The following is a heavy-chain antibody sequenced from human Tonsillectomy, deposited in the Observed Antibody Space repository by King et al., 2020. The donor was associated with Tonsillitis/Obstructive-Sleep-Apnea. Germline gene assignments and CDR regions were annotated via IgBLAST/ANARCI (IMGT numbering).Heavy chain of an antibody. CDR3: ATEVTAGAFDY. Sequence: VQLQESGPGLVKPSQTLSLTCTVSGGSINSGGYYWSWIRQHPGKGLEWIGYIYDSGSTYYNPSLKSRVTISVDTSKNQFSLKLSSVTAADTAVYYCATEVTAGAFDYWGQGILVTVSS. CDR2: IYDSGST. CDR1: GGSINSGGYY. D-gene: IGHD2-21*02. J-gene: IGHJ4*02. V-gene: IGHV4-31*03.